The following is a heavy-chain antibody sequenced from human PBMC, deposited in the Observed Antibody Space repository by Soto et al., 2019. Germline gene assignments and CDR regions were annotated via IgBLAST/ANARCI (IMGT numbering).Heavy chain of an antibody. CDR3: ARDMYSSDYFAKWCDP. V-gene: IGHV3-30*04. J-gene: IGHJ5*02. CDR1: GFSFSSYA. CDR2: ISKDGMNK. Sequence: QVRLVESGGGVVQPGRSLRLSCTASGFSFSSYAMYWFRQPPGTGLEWVAVISKDGMNKNYADSVKGRVTVSRDNANYSLDLQLNSLRGEDTATYYCARDMYSSDYFAKWCDPWGQGTLVTVSS. D-gene: IGHD6-19*01.